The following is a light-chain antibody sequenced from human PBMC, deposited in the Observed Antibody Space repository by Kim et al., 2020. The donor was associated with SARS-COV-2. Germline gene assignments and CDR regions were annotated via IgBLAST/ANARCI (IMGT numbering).Light chain of an antibody. Sequence: SVSPGERATLSCRASQSVNINLAWYQQKPGQAPRLLIYGASTRATGIPARFSGSGSGREFTLTISSLQSEDYALYYCQQYNNWPLTFGGGTKLEI. CDR3: QQYNNWPLT. CDR1: QSVNIN. J-gene: IGKJ4*01. V-gene: IGKV3-15*01. CDR2: GAS.